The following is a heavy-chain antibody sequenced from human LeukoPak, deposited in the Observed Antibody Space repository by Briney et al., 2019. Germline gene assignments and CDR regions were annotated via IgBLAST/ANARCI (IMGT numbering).Heavy chain of an antibody. CDR3: AKGRGWEASYYYYYMDV. V-gene: IGHV3-48*01. D-gene: IGHD1-26*01. CDR2: IDSSSSTI. Sequence: PGGSLTLSCAVSGFPFTTYNMNWVRQAPGKGLEWVSYIDSSSSTIRYADSVKGRFTISRDNSKNTLYLQMNSLRAEDTAVYYCAKGRGWEASYYYYYMDVWGKGTTVTISS. J-gene: IGHJ6*03. CDR1: GFPFTTYN.